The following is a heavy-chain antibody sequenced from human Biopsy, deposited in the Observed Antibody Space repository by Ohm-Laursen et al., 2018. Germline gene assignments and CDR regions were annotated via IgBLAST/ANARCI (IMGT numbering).Heavy chain of an antibody. CDR2: IKSVGSWT. J-gene: IGHJ4*02. V-gene: IGHV3-74*01. D-gene: IGHD2-21*02. CDR1: GFTFNAYW. CDR3: AKDLGQVTAAIGY. Sequence: SLRLSCTASGFTFNAYWMYWVRQVPGKGLVWVSHIKSVGSWTNYADSVKGRFTISRDNSKNTLYLQMNSLRAEDTALYYCAKDLGQVTAAIGYWGQGTLVTVSS.